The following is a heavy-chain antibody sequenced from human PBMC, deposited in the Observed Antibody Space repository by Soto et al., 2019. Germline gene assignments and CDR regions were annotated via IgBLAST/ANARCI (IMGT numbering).Heavy chain of an antibody. J-gene: IGHJ3*02. CDR2: ISGSGGST. D-gene: IGHD1-26*01. V-gene: IGHV3-23*01. Sequence: PGGSLRLSCAASGFTFSSFAMIWVRQAPGKGLEWVSAISGSGGSTYYADSVKGRFTISRDNSKNTMYLQMNSLRAEDTAVYYFAKLGSGSDYYVLDIWGQGTMVTVSS. CDR3: AKLGSGSDYYVLDI. CDR1: GFTFSSFA.